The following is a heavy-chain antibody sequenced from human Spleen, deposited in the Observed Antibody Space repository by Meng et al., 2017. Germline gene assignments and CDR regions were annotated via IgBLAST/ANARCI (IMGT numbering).Heavy chain of an antibody. V-gene: IGHV1-2*06. CDR3: ARDEDISAAGKLFGDY. CDR1: GYTFSGFF. CDR2: INPNSGGA. D-gene: IGHD6-13*01. J-gene: IGHJ4*02. Sequence: QEQPVLSGAEVKEPGASVKVPCKASGYTFSGFFMHWVRQAPGQGLEYMGQINPNSGGANSAQKFQGRVTMTRDTSISTVYMELNGLRSDDTTVYYCARDEDISAAGKLFGDYWGQGTLVTVSS.